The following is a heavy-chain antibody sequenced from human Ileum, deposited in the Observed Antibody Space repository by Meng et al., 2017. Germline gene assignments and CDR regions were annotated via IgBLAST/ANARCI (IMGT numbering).Heavy chain of an antibody. J-gene: IGHJ4*02. V-gene: IGHV1-46*01. Sequence: QEQLVQSGAEVKKPGASVKVSCKASGYTFTNYYMHWVRQAPGQGLEWMGIINPSGVSTTFAQKFQGRVTLTRDTSTSTVYMELSNLRSEDTAVYYCAAPGVAPPGLTGDYWGQGTLVTVSS. CDR2: INPSGVST. D-gene: IGHD3/OR15-3a*01. CDR3: AAPGVAPPGLTGDY. CDR1: GYTFTNYY.